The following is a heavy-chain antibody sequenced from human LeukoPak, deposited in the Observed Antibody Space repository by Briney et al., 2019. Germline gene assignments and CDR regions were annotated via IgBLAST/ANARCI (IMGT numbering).Heavy chain of an antibody. Sequence: SETLSLTCTVSGGSVSSTTYYWSWIRQPPGKGLEWIASINYSGSTYYNPSLKSRVTISVDTSKNQFSLKLSSVTAADTAVYYCARYHYDILTGYSDYWGQGTLVTVSS. CDR3: ARYHYDILTGYSDY. J-gene: IGHJ4*02. V-gene: IGHV4-39*01. D-gene: IGHD3-9*01. CDR1: GGSVSSTTYY. CDR2: INYSGST.